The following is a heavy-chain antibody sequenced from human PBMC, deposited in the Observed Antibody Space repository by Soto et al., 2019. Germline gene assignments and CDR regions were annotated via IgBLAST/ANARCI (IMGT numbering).Heavy chain of an antibody. D-gene: IGHD3-9*01. CDR1: GCSISSGDYY. J-gene: IGHJ4*02. Sequence: QVQLQESGPGLVKPSQTLSLTCTVSGCSISSGDYYCSWIRQPPGQGLEWIGYIYYSGSTYYNPSLKSRVTISVDTSKNQFSLKLSSVTAADTAVYYCARGSHFDCLLYDYFDYWGQGTLVTVSS. V-gene: IGHV4-30-4*01. CDR3: ARGSHFDCLLYDYFDY. CDR2: IYYSGST.